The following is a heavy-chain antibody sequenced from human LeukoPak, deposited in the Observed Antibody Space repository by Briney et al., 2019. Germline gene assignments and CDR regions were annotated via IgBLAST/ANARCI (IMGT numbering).Heavy chain of an antibody. CDR2: IYTSGST. CDR3: ARDVGYCSSTSCYYYYYGMDV. Sequence: SETLSLTCTVSGGSISSGSHYWSWIRQPAGKGLEWIGRIYTSGSTNYNPSLKSRVTISVDTSKNQFSLKLSSVTAADTAVYYCARDVGYCSSTSCYYYYYGMDVWGKGTTVTVSS. D-gene: IGHD2-2*03. CDR1: GGSISSGSHY. V-gene: IGHV4-61*02. J-gene: IGHJ6*04.